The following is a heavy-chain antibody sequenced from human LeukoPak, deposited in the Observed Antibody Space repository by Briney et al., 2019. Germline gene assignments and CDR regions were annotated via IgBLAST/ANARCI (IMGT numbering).Heavy chain of an antibody. Sequence: PSETLSLTCTVSGGSISSYYSNWIRQPPGKGLEWIGYIYYTGSTNYNPSLKSRVTISVDTSKNQFSLKLSSVTAADTAVYYCASNPNTGSAFDPWGQGTLVTVSS. CDR3: ASNPNTGSAFDP. D-gene: IGHD1-14*01. V-gene: IGHV4-59*08. J-gene: IGHJ5*02. CDR2: IYYTGST. CDR1: GGSISSYY.